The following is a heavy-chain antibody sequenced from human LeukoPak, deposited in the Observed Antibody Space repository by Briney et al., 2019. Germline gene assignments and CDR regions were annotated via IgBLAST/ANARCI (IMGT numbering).Heavy chain of an antibody. CDR2: ISYDGSNK. V-gene: IGHV3-30*18. Sequence: PGGSLRLSCAASGFTFSTYGMHWVRQAPGKGLEWVAVISYDGSNKYYADSVKGRFTISRDNSKNTLYLQMNSLRAEDTAVYYCAKSLTHPADYYYYGMDVWGQGTTVTVSS. D-gene: IGHD3-9*01. J-gene: IGHJ6*02. CDR1: GFTFSTYG. CDR3: AKSLTHPADYYYYGMDV.